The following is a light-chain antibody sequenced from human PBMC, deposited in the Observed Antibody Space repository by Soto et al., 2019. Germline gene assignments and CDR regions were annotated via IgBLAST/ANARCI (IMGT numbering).Light chain of an antibody. CDR3: QQYGTSPYT. Sequence: EIVLTQSPGTLSLSPGERATLSCRASQSVVSNYLAWFQQNPGQAPRLLIYGASNRATGIPDRFSGSGSGTDFTLTISRLEPEDFAVYYCQQYGTSPYTFGQGTKLDLK. J-gene: IGKJ2*01. CDR1: QSVVSNY. V-gene: IGKV3-20*01. CDR2: GAS.